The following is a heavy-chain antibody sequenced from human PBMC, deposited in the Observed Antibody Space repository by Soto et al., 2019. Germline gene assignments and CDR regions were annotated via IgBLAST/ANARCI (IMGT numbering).Heavy chain of an antibody. J-gene: IGHJ4*02. CDR3: ARVLVGVFDY. CDR1: GGSISSGGYY. V-gene: IGHV4-31*03. Sequence: SETLSLTCTVSGGSISSGGYYWSWIRQHPGKGLEWIGYIYYSGSTYYNPSLKSRVTISVDTSKNQFSLKLSSVTAADTAVYYCARVLVGVFDYWGQGTLVTVSS. CDR2: IYYSGST.